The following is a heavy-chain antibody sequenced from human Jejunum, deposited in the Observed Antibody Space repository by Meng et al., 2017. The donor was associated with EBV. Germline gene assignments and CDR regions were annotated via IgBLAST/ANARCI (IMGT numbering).Heavy chain of an antibody. CDR2: IYYSGNT. D-gene: IGHD3-22*01. Sequence: PSETCTPPSTLSGRLSSTHSYYWRWIRQSPGKGLEWIVYIYYSGNTNSHPSLKSRATITVDTSKNQFSLKLSSVTAADTAVYYCARVVDYYERSGYPDFWGQGTLVTVAS. CDR3: ARVVDYYERSGYPDF. CDR1: GRLSSTHSYY. J-gene: IGHJ4*02. V-gene: IGHV4-61*01.